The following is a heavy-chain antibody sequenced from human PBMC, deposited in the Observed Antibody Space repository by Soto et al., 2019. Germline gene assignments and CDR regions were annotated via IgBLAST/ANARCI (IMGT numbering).Heavy chain of an antibody. V-gene: IGHV3-23*01. J-gene: IGHJ4*02. Sequence: GGSLRLSCAASGFTFSSCAMSWVRQAPGKGLEWVSGIGGSGDDTEYTDSVKGRFTISRDNSRNTLYLQMNSLRTEDTAVYYCARGGGPFINSVTNPFDYWGQGTLVTVSS. CDR3: ARGGGPFINSVTNPFDY. CDR1: GFTFSSCA. D-gene: IGHD4-17*01. CDR2: IGGSGDDT.